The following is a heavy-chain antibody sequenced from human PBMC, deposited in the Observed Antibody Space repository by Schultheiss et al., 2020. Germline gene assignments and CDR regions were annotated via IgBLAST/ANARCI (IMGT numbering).Heavy chain of an antibody. CDR2: IWYDGSNK. Sequence: GESLKISCAASGFTFSSYGMHWVRQAPGKGLEWVAVIWYDGSNKYYADSVKGRFTISRDNSKNTLYLQMNSLRAEDTAVYYCAREILFYWYFDLWGRGTLVTVPS. D-gene: IGHD2-21*01. CDR1: GFTFSSYG. J-gene: IGHJ2*01. V-gene: IGHV3-33*01. CDR3: AREILFYWYFDL.